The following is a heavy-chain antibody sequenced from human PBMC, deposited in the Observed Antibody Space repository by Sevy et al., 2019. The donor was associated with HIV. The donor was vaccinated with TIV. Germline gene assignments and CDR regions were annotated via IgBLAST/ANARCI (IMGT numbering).Heavy chain of an antibody. CDR1: GGSISSSNW. CDR3: ARDDSALYSYGLDL. CDR2: IYHSGST. D-gene: IGHD2-21*01. J-gene: IGHJ6*02. Sequence: SETLSLTCVVSGGSISSSNWWGWVRQPPGKGLEWIGEIYHSGSTNYNPSLESRVSISIDKSKNHFSLKVNSVTAADTAVYYCARDDSALYSYGLDLWGQGTTVTVSS. V-gene: IGHV4-4*02.